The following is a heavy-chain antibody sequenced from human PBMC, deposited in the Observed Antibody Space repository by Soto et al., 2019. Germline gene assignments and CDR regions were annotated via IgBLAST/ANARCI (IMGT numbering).Heavy chain of an antibody. J-gene: IGHJ1*01. CDR3: TRAPRGEN. Sequence: ASVKVSCKSSGYTFTSFPIHWVRQAPGQRLEWMGWINAGNGDTKYSQKFQGRVTVTRDTSASTAYMELISLRSEDTAVYYCTRAPRGENWGQGTLVTVSS. CDR2: INAGNGDT. V-gene: IGHV1-3*01. CDR1: GYTFTSFP. D-gene: IGHD2-21*01.